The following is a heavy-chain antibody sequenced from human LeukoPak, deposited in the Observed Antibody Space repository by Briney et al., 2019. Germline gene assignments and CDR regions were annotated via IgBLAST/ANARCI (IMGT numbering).Heavy chain of an antibody. V-gene: IGHV3-21*01. D-gene: IGHD6-13*01. CDR1: GFTFSSYS. CDR3: AREYSSPRWGNDAFDI. CDR2: ISSSSSYI. Sequence: GGSLRLSCAASGFTFSSYSMNWVRQAPGKGLEWVSSISSSSSYIYYADSVKGRFTISRDNAKNSLYLQMNGLRAEDTAVYYCAREYSSPRWGNDAFDIWGQGTMVTVSS. J-gene: IGHJ3*02.